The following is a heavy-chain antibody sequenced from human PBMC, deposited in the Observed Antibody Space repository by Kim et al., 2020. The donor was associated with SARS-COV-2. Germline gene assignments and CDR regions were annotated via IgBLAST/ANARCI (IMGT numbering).Heavy chain of an antibody. CDR1: GGSISSGGYY. Sequence: SETLSLTCTVSGGSISSGGYYWSWIRQHPGKGLEWIGYIYYSGSTYYNPSLKSRVTISVDTSKNQFSLKLSSVTAADTAVYYCARERSGMGTAHDAFDIWGQGTMVTVSS. J-gene: IGHJ3*02. CDR3: ARERSGMGTAHDAFDI. CDR2: IYYSGST. D-gene: IGHD3-10*01. V-gene: IGHV4-31*03.